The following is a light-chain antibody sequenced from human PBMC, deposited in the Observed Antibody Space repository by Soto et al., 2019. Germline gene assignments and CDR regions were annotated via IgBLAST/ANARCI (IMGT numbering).Light chain of an antibody. CDR3: QQRSNWPPKYT. Sequence: EIVLTQSPATLSLSPGERATLSCRASQSFSSYLAWYQQKPGQAPRLLIYDASNRATGIPARFSGSGSGTDYTHTISSLEPEDFAVYYCQQRSNWPPKYTFGQGTKLEIK. CDR2: DAS. CDR1: QSFSSY. J-gene: IGKJ2*01. V-gene: IGKV3-11*01.